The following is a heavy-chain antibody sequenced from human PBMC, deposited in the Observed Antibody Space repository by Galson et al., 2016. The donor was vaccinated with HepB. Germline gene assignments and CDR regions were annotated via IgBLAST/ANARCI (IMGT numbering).Heavy chain of an antibody. D-gene: IGHD5-24*01. CDR2: IHHSGST. J-gene: IGHJ3*02. Sequence: SETLSLTCAVYGGSFSGNFWSWFRQPPGKGLEWIGEIHHSGSTNYNPSLKSRLTISVDTSKNQFSLNLSSVTAADTAVYYCARARGWLQFDLDAFDIWGRGTMVTVSS. CDR3: ARARGWLQFDLDAFDI. CDR1: GGSFSGNF. V-gene: IGHV4-34*01.